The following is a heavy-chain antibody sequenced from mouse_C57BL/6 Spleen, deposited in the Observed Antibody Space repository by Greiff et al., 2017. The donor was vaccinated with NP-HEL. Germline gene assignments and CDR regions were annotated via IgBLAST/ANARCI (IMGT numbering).Heavy chain of an antibody. Sequence: VQLQQSGPELVKPGASVKIPCKASGYTFTDYNMDWVKQSPGQSLEWIGDINPNSGGTIYNQKFKGKATLTVDKSSSTAYMELRSLTSEDTAVYYCARTYYDGSSGAMDYWGQGTSVTVSS. CDR3: ARTYYDGSSGAMDY. CDR2: INPNSGGT. CDR1: GYTFTDYN. J-gene: IGHJ4*01. D-gene: IGHD1-1*01. V-gene: IGHV1-18*01.